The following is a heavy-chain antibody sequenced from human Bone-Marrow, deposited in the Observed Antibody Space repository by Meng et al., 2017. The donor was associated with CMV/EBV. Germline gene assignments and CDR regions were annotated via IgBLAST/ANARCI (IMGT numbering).Heavy chain of an antibody. CDR3: ARAPSGSYPDY. CDR1: GDSVSSDSGA. D-gene: IGHD3-16*02. V-gene: IGHV6-1*01. CDR2: TYYRSQWKT. Sequence: SQTLSLTCAISGDSVSSDSGAWNWIRQSPSRGLEWLGRTYYRSQWKTDYAVSVKSRMTIKSDTSKNQFSLQLNSVTPEDTAVYYCARAPSGSYPDYWGQGTLVTGSS. J-gene: IGHJ4*02.